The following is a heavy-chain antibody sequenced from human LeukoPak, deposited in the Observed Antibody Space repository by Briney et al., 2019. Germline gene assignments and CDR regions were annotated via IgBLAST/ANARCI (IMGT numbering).Heavy chain of an antibody. D-gene: IGHD3-3*01. CDR3: ANDQSYDFWSGYYPGAFDI. J-gene: IGHJ3*02. CDR2: IRYDGSNK. V-gene: IGHV3-30*02. Sequence: GGSLRLSCAAPGFTFSSYGMHWVRQAPGKGLEWVAFIRYDGSNKYYADSVKGRFTISRDNSKNTLYLQMNSLRAEDTAVYYCANDQSYDFWSGYYPGAFDIWGQGTMVTVSS. CDR1: GFTFSSYG.